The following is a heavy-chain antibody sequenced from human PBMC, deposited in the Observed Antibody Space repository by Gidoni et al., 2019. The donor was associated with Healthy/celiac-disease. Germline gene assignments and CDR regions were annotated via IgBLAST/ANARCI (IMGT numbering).Heavy chain of an antibody. CDR3: ARARYGMDV. CDR2: INHSGST. J-gene: IGHJ6*02. CDR1: GGSFSGYY. V-gene: IGHV4-34*01. Sequence: QVQLQQWGAGLLKHSETLSLTCAVSGGSFSGYYWSWSRQPPGKGLEWIGEINHSGSTNYHPSLKSRVTISVDTSKNQFSLKLSSVTAADTAVYYCARARYGMDVWGQGTTVTVSS.